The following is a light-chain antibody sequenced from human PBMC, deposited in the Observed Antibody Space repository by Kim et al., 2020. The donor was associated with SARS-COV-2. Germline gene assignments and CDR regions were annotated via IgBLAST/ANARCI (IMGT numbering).Light chain of an antibody. Sequence: SVSPGERATLSCRASQSITTNLGWYQQKPGKAPRLLIYGASTSATGIPARFSGSGSGTEFSLTITSLQSEDFAVYYCQQYSDWPRTFGQGTKLEI. CDR2: GAS. J-gene: IGKJ2*01. CDR1: QSITTN. CDR3: QQYSDWPRT. V-gene: IGKV3-15*01.